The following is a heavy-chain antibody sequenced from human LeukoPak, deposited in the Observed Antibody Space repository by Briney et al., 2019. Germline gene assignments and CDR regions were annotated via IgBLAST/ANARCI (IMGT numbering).Heavy chain of an antibody. Sequence: GGSLRLSCAASGFIFSSYSMNWVRQAPGKGLEWFSYISSSSSTIYYADSVKGRFTISRDNAKNSLYLQMNSLRAEDTAVYYCARDGVTIFGVVTNWGQGTLVTVSS. D-gene: IGHD3-3*01. V-gene: IGHV3-48*01. CDR3: ARDGVTIFGVVTN. J-gene: IGHJ4*02. CDR2: ISSSSSTI. CDR1: GFIFSSYS.